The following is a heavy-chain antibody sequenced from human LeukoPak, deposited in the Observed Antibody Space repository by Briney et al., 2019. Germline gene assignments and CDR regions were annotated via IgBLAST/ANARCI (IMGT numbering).Heavy chain of an antibody. CDR1: GYTFTSYA. CDR3: AREGSGYDSGTWYYYYGMDV. V-gene: IGHV7-4-1*02. CDR2: INTNTGNP. Sequence: ASVKVSCKASGYTFTSYAMNWVRQAPGQGLEWMGWINTNTGNPTYAQGFTGQFVFSFDTSVSTSYLQISSLKAEDTAVYYCAREGSGYDSGTWYYYYGMDVWGQGTTVTVSS. J-gene: IGHJ6*02. D-gene: IGHD5-12*01.